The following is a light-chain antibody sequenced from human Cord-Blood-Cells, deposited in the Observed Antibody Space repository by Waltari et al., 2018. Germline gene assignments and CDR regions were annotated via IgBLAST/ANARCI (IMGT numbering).Light chain of an antibody. Sequence: DIQMTQSPSTLSASVGDRVTITCRASQSISSWLAWYQQKPGKAPKLLIYKASSLESGVPSRFSGSGSGTECTLTINSLQPDDFATYYCQQYNSYSRTFGQGTKVEIK. V-gene: IGKV1-5*03. CDR1: QSISSW. J-gene: IGKJ1*01. CDR3: QQYNSYSRT. CDR2: KAS.